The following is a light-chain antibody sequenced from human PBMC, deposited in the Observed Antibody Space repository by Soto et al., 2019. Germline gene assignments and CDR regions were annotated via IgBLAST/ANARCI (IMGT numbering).Light chain of an antibody. V-gene: IGKV2-40*01. J-gene: IGKJ4*01. Sequence: DIVMTQTPLSLPVTPGGPASISCGSSESLLDSDDGNTYLDWYLQKPGQSPQLLIYTVSYRASGVPDRFSGSGSGTDFTLKISRVEAEDVGVYYCMQRIEFPLTFGGGTKVDI. CDR1: ESLLDSDDGNTY. CDR3: MQRIEFPLT. CDR2: TVS.